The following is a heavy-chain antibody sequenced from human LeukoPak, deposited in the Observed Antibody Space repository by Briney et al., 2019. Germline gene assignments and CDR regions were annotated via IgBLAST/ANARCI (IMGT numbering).Heavy chain of an antibody. CDR2: INHSGST. Sequence: PSETLSLTCAVYGGSFSGYYWSWIRQPPGKGLEWIGEINHSGSTNYNPSLKSRVTISVDTSKNQFSLKLSSVTAADTAVYYCARGGGQPEYYYXSSXYXXPXXXXDYWGXXTXVTVSS. CDR3: ARGGGQPEYYYXSSXYXXPXXXXDY. V-gene: IGHV4-34*01. D-gene: IGHD3-22*01. J-gene: IGHJ4*02. CDR1: GGSFSGYY.